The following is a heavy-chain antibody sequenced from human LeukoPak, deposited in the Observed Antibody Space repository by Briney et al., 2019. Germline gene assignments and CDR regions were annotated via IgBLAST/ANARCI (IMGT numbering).Heavy chain of an antibody. V-gene: IGHV3-7*01. Sequence: GGSLRLSCAASGFTFNYYWLTWVRQAPGKGLEWVANIQQDGSEKYYVDSVKGRFIISRDNAKNSLYLQMNSLGAEDTAVYYCARVRKLRTRGVMDPLDYWAREPWSPSPQ. J-gene: IGHJ4*02. CDR2: IQQDGSEK. CDR1: GFTFNYYW. D-gene: IGHD3-10*01. CDR3: ARVRKLRTRGVMDPLDY.